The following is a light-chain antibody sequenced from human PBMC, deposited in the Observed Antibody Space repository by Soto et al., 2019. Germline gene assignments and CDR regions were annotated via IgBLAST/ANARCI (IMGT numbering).Light chain of an antibody. J-gene: IGLJ1*01. CDR2: EVN. Sequence: QAVVTQPASVSESPGQSITISCSGTSSDVGGYNHVSWYQQHPGKAPNLIIYEVNTRPSGVSSRFSGSKSGNTASLTISGLQPEDEADYFCSSYTRSNTFLFGTGTKLTVL. CDR3: SSYTRSNTFL. V-gene: IGLV2-14*01. CDR1: SSDVGGYNH.